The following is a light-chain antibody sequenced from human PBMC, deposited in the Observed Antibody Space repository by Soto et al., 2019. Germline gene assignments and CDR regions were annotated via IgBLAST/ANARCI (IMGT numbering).Light chain of an antibody. CDR2: KNN. Sequence: QSVLTQPPSASGTPGQRVTISCSGSSSNIGGNYVYWYQHLPGTAPKLLIYKNNQRPSGVPDRFSGPKAGTSASLAISGLRSEDEADFYCVAWDDSLSGVIFGGGTQLTVL. CDR3: VAWDDSLSGVI. CDR1: SSNIGGNY. J-gene: IGLJ2*01. V-gene: IGLV1-47*01.